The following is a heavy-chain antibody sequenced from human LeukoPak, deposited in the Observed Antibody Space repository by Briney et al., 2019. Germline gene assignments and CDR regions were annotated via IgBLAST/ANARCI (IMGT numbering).Heavy chain of an antibody. CDR3: ARLYGGSTFDI. CDR1: GFAFSSNSIN. CDR2: IYYSGST. Sequence: SETLRLTCTASGFAFSSNSINWGWIRPPPVTLLEWIGSIYYSGSTYYNPSLKSRVTISADTSKNQFSLKLDSVTAADTAVYYSARLYGGSTFDIWGQGTMVTVSS. J-gene: IGHJ3*02. D-gene: IGHD4-23*01. V-gene: IGHV4-39*01.